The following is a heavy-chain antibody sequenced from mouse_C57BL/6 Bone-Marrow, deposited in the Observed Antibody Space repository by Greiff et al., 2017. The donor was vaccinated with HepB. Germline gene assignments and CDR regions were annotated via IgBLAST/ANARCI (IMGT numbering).Heavy chain of an antibody. V-gene: IGHV1-63*01. J-gene: IGHJ2*01. CDR2: IYPGGGYT. CDR3: ARSIYYYGSSYYFDY. CDR1: GYTFTNYW. Sequence: QVQLQQSGAELVRPGTSVKMSCKASGYTFTNYWIGWAKQRPGHGLEWIGDIYPGGGYTNYNEKFKGKATLTADKSSSTAYMHFSSLTSEDSAIYYCARSIYYYGSSYYFDYWGQGTTLTVSS. D-gene: IGHD1-1*01.